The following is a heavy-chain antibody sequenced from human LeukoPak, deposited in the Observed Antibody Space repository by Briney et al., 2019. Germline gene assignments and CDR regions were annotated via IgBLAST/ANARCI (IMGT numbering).Heavy chain of an antibody. D-gene: IGHD6-13*01. CDR1: EFSVGSNY. V-gene: IGHV3-64*01. J-gene: IGHJ4*02. CDR2: ISGIGGST. CDR3: ARFGYSSSWSFNDY. Sequence: GGSLRLSCAASEFSVGSNYMTWVRQAPGKGLEYVSAISGIGGSTYYANSVKGRFTISRDNSKNTLYLQMGSLRAEDMAVYYCARFGYSSSWSFNDYWGQGTLVTVSS.